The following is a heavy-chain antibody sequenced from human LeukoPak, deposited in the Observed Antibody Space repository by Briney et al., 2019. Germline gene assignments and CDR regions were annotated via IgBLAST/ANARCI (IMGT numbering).Heavy chain of an antibody. Sequence: GGSLRLSCAASGFTFGSYAMSWVRQAPGKVRESVSAISGSGGSTYYADSVKGRFTIPRDNSKNTLYLQMNSLRAEDTAVYYCAKDTVVAATLFDYWGQGTLVTVSS. CDR2: ISGSGGST. D-gene: IGHD2-15*01. J-gene: IGHJ4*02. V-gene: IGHV3-23*01. CDR1: GFTFGSYA. CDR3: AKDTVVAATLFDY.